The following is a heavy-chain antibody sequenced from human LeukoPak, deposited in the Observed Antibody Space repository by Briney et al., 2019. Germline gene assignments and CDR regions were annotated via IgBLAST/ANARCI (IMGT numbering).Heavy chain of an antibody. V-gene: IGHV1-24*01. CDR2: FDPEDGET. J-gene: IGHJ6*02. CDR3: ARDPFGSEWLFVGMDV. D-gene: IGHD3-3*01. CDR1: GYTLTELS. Sequence: VASVKVSCKVSGYTLTELSMHWVRQAPGKGLEWMGGFDPEDGETIYAQKFQGRVTMTRDTSTSTVYMELSSLRSEDTAVYYCARDPFGSEWLFVGMDVWGQGTTVTVSS.